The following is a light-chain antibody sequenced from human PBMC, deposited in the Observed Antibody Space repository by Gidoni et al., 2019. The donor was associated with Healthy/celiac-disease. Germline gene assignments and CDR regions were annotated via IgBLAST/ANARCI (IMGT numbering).Light chain of an antibody. CDR1: QSISSY. CDR2: AAS. V-gene: IGKV1-39*01. J-gene: IGKJ1*01. Sequence: DIQMTQSPSSLSASVGDRVTITCRASQSISSYLNWCQQKPGKAPKLLIYAASSLQSGVPSRFSGSGSGTAFTLTISSLQPEDFATYYCQQSYSTLGWTFGQGTKVEIK. CDR3: QQSYSTLGWT.